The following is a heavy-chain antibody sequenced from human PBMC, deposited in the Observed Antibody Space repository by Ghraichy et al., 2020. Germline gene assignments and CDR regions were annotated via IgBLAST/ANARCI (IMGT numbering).Heavy chain of an antibody. CDR2: IYYSGST. CDR3: ARGNYDFWSGYYAPSVDETYYYYYYMDV. J-gene: IGHJ6*03. Sequence: SETLSLTCTVSGGSISSYYWSWIRQPPGKGLEWIGYIYYSGSTNYNPSLKSRVTISVDTSKNQFSLKLSSVPAADTAVYYCARGNYDFWSGYYAPSVDETYYYYYYMDVWGKGTTVTVSS. V-gene: IGHV4-59*01. D-gene: IGHD3-3*01. CDR1: GGSISSYY.